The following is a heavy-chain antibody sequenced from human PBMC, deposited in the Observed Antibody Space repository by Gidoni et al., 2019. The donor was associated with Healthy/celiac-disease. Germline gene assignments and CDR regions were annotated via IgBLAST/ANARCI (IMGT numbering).Heavy chain of an antibody. V-gene: IGHV3-21*01. CDR3: ARDAGNSSSWWSTVSNYYYYYYMDV. CDR2: ISSRSSYI. J-gene: IGHJ6*03. Sequence: EVQLVESGGGLVKPGGSLRLSCAASGFTFSSYSMNWVRQAPGKGLEWVASISSRSSYIYYADSVKGRFTISRDNAKNSLYLQMNSLRAEDTAVYYCARDAGNSSSWWSTVSNYYYYYYMDVWGKGTTVTVSS. D-gene: IGHD6-13*01. CDR1: GFTFSSYS.